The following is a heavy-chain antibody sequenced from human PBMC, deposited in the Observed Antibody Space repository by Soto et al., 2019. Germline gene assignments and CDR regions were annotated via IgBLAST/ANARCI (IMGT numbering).Heavy chain of an antibody. D-gene: IGHD4-17*01. V-gene: IGHV4-30-4*01. CDR3: ARATTVTSSFFFYGLDV. CDR2: IYYNGNT. J-gene: IGHJ6*02. CDR1: GGSISDDDYY. Sequence: QVQLHEPGPGLVKPSQTLSLTCTVSGGSISDDDYYWNWIRQSPGKGLEWIGHIYYNGNTYYNPSLKSRLTMSLDTSQNQFSLHLTSVIAADSALYFCARATTVTSSFFFYGLDVWGPGTTVTVSS.